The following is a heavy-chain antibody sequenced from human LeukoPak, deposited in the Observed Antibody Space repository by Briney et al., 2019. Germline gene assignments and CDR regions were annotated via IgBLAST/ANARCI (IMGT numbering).Heavy chain of an antibody. V-gene: IGHV2-5*02. CDR2: IYWDDDK. CDR1: GFSLSTSGVG. CDR3: AHLLYYYGSGSYAGTRYFDY. Sequence: SGPTLVNPTQTLTLTCTFSGFSLSTSGVGVGWIRQPPGKALEWLALIYWDDDKRYSPSLKSRLTITKDTSKNQVVLTMTNMDPVDTATYYCAHLLYYYGSGSYAGTRYFDYWGQGTLVTVSS. J-gene: IGHJ4*02. D-gene: IGHD3-10*01.